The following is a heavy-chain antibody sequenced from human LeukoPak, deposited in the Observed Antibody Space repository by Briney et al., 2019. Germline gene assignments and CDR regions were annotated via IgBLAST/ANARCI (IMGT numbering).Heavy chain of an antibody. J-gene: IGHJ3*02. CDR3: AGDRAQHYDDCFDI. D-gene: IGHD3-3*01. Sequence: GGSLRLSCAASGFTVTSNYMSWVRQAPGKGLEWVANIKPDGSADYYVDSVKGRFTISRDNAKNSLYLQMNSLRAEDTAVYYCAGDRAQHYDDCFDIWGQGTMVTVSS. CDR2: IKPDGSAD. CDR1: GFTVTSNY. V-gene: IGHV3-7*01.